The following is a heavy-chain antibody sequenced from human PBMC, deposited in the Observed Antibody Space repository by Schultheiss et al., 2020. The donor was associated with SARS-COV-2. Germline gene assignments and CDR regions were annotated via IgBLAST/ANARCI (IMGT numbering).Heavy chain of an antibody. J-gene: IGHJ6*02. CDR2: ISAYNGNT. D-gene: IGHD4-17*01. CDR3: TRADTVTTPLYYYYGMDV. CDR1: GYTFSSYG. V-gene: IGHV1-18*01. Sequence: ASVKVSCKASGYTFSSYGISWVRQAPGQGLEWMGWISAYNGNTNYAQKLQGRVTITADESTSTAYMELSSLRSEDTAVYYCTRADTVTTPLYYYYGMDVWGQGTTVTVAS.